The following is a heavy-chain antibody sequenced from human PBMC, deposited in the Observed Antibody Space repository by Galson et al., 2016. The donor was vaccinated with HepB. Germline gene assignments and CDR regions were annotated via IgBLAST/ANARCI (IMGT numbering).Heavy chain of an antibody. CDR2: DSMDGRRK. CDR3: ARRHEYCPPVGCSVDY. Sequence: CLRLSCAASGFTFSNYGMHWVRQAPGKGLEWVAADSMDGRRKLYADSVKGRFTISRDNSNSMLFLQMSILRADDTAVYYCARRHEYCPPVGCSVDYWGQGTLVSVSS. CDR1: GFTFSNYG. J-gene: IGHJ4*02. D-gene: IGHD2/OR15-2a*01. V-gene: IGHV3-30*03.